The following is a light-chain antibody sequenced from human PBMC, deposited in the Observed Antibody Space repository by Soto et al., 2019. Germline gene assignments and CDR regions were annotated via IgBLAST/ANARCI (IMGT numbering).Light chain of an antibody. V-gene: IGKV3-11*01. CDR2: HAP. CDR3: QQYTNWPIT. Sequence: EVVLTQSPASLSLSPSERATLSCRVSQTVGSSLAWYQHRPGQAPRLLFPHAPTRAAGAPSRFVGGGSATDFSLTTDSLEPEDFEVYYCQQYTNWPITCGLGTRLEIK. CDR1: QTVGSS. J-gene: IGKJ5*01.